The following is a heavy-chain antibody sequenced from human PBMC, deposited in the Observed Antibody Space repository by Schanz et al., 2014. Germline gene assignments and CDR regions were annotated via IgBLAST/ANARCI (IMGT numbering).Heavy chain of an antibody. CDR1: GGSISSGGYY. V-gene: IGHV4-31*03. Sequence: QVQLQESGPGLVKPSQTLSLTCTVSGGSISSGGYYWSWIRQHPGKGLEWIGYIYDGGSTYYNPSLKSRVTISVDTSKNQFSLNLRSVTGADTAVYYCARLVGPSFYYGMDVWGQGTTVTVSS. D-gene: IGHD2-15*01. J-gene: IGHJ6*02. CDR2: IYDGGST. CDR3: ARLVGPSFYYGMDV.